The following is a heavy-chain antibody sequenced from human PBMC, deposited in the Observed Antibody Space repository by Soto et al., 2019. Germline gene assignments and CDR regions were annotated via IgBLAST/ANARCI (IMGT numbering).Heavy chain of an antibody. CDR3: ARVEVAYCGGDYYSSFDY. J-gene: IGHJ4*02. Sequence: SETLSLTCAVYRGSFSGYYWSWIRQPPGKGLEWIGEINHSGSTNYHPSLKSRVTISVDTSKNQFSLKLSSVTAADTAVYYCARVEVAYCGGDYYSSFDYWGQGTLVTVSS. CDR2: INHSGST. D-gene: IGHD2-21*02. CDR1: RGSFSGYY. V-gene: IGHV4-34*01.